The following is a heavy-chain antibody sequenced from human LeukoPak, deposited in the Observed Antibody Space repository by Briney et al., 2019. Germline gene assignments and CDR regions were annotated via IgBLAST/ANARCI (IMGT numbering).Heavy chain of an antibody. V-gene: IGHV3-48*04. CDR2: ISSSSSTI. CDR1: GFTFSSYS. D-gene: IGHD6-19*01. CDR3: ARVYSSGWTLGYFDY. Sequence: GGSLRLSCAASGFTFSSYSMNWVRQAPGKGLEWVSYISSSSSTIYYADSVKGRFTISGDNAKNSLYLQMNSLRAEDTALYYCARVYSSGWTLGYFDYWGQGTLVTVCS. J-gene: IGHJ4*02.